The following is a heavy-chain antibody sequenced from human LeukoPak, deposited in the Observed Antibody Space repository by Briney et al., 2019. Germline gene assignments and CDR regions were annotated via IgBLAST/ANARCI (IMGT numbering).Heavy chain of an antibody. J-gene: IGHJ4*02. D-gene: IGHD3-10*01. CDR1: DGSISSYF. CDR3: AAGPLGHISRGLDS. Sequence: SETLSLTFTVSDGSISSYFWTWVRQPAGKGLEWVERFFTGGSATYSTSLKSRVTMSVDTSKNQLSLKLTSVTVADTAVYFCAAGPLGHISRGLDSWGQGILVTVSS. V-gene: IGHV4-4*07. CDR2: FFTGGSA.